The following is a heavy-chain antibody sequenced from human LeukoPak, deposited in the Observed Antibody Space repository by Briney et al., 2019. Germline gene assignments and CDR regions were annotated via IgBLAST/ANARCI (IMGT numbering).Heavy chain of an antibody. CDR2: LIPIFGTT. CDR3: ARDQGNTAMALDY. V-gene: IGHV1-69*13. Sequence: SVKVSCKASGGTFSSYAISWVRQAPGQGLEWMGGLIPIFGTTNYAQKFQGRVTITADVSTSTAYMELSSLRSEDTAVYYCARDQGNTAMALDYWGQGTLVTVSS. J-gene: IGHJ4*02. D-gene: IGHD5-18*01. CDR1: GGTFSSYA.